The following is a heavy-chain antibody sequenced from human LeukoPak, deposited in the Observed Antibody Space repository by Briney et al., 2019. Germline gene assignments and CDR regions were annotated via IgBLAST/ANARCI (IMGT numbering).Heavy chain of an antibody. CDR3: ARDLLGSATSYSSGAWDY. V-gene: IGHV1-69*13. D-gene: IGHD3-9*01. CDR2: IIPIFDTA. CDR1: GYTFTSYA. Sequence: GASVKVSCKASGYTFTSYAITWVRQAPGQGLEWMGGIIPIFDTADNAQKFQGRLTITADESTSTAYMELSSLRAEDTAVYYCARDLLGSATSYSSGAWDYWGPGTLVTVSS. J-gene: IGHJ4*02.